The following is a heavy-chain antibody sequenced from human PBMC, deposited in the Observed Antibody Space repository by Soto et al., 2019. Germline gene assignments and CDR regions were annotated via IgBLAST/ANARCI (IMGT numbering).Heavy chain of an antibody. CDR3: ARSYCSGGSCTNWFDP. V-gene: IGHV1-18*01. D-gene: IGHD2-15*01. J-gene: IGHJ5*02. CDR2: ISAYNGNT. CDR1: GYTFTSYG. Sequence: VSVKVCCKASGYTFTSYGISWVRQAPGKGLEWMGWISAYNGNTNYAQKLQGRVTMTTDTSTSTAYMGLRSLRSDDTAVYYCARSYCSGGSCTNWFDPWGQGTLVTVSS.